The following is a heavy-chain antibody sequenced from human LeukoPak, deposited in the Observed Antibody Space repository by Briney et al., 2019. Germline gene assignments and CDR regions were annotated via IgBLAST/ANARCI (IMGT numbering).Heavy chain of an antibody. CDR3: AKDPGSSWYYFDY. CDR1: GFTFSSYG. CDR2: ISGSGGST. Sequence: GGSLRLSCAASGFTFSSYGMSWVRQAPGKGLEWVSAISGSGGSTYYADSVKGRFTISRDNSKNTLYLQMNSLRAEDTAVYYCAKDPGSSWYYFDYWGQGTLVTVSS. D-gene: IGHD6-13*01. V-gene: IGHV3-23*01. J-gene: IGHJ4*02.